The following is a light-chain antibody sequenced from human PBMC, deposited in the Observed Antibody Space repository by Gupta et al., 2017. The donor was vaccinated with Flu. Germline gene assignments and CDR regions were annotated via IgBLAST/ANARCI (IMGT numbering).Light chain of an antibody. CDR1: SNDIGAYNY. CDR2: EVS. V-gene: IGLV2-14*01. J-gene: IGLJ3*02. CDR3: NSYTLSHTVV. Sequence: SALTQPPSVSGSPGQSITLSCIGTSNDIGAYNYVSWYQQLPGKAPKLIIYEVSNRPSGVSNRFSGSKSGDTASLTISGLQGEDEADYYCNSYTLSHTVVFGGGTKLAVL.